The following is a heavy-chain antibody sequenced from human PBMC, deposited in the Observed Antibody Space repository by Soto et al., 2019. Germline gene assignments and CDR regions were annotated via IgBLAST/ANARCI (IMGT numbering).Heavy chain of an antibody. J-gene: IGHJ5*02. D-gene: IGHD5-12*01. V-gene: IGHV1-3*01. CDR2: INAGNGNT. CDR3: ARDDGYSGYEINWFDP. CDR1: GYTFTSYA. Sequence: ASVKVSCKASGYTFTSYAMHWVRQAPGQRLGWMGWINAGNGNTKYSQKFQGRVTITRDTSASTAYMELSSLRSEDTAVYYCARDDGYSGYEINWFDPWGQGTLVTVSS.